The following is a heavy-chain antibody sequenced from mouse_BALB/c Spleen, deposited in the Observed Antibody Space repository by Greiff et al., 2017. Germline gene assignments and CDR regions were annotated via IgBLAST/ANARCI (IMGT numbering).Heavy chain of an antibody. V-gene: IGHV7-1*02. CDR3: ARDAGGGNGFAY. CDR1: GFTFSDFY. CDR2: SRNKANDYTT. Sequence: EVKLMVSGGGLVQPGGSLRLSCATSGFTFSDFYMEWVRQPPGKRLEWIAASRNKANDYTTEYSASVKGRFIVSRDTSQSILYLQMNALRAEDTAIYYCARDAGGGNGFAYWGQGTLVTVSA. J-gene: IGHJ3*01. D-gene: IGHD1-1*02.